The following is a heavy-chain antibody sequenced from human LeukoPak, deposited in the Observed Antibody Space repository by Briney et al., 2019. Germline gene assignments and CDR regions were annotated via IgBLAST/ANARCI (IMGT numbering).Heavy chain of an antibody. CDR1: GGSFSGYY. D-gene: IGHD6-13*01. V-gene: IGHV4-34*01. CDR3: ARGRAAAAGWYNWFDP. J-gene: IGHJ5*02. CDR2: INHSGST. Sequence: SETLSLTCAVYGGSFSGYYWSWIRQPPGKGLEWIGEINHSGSTNYNPSLKSRVTISVDTSKNQFSLKLSSVTAADTAVYYCARGRAAAAGWYNWFDPWGQGTLVTVSS.